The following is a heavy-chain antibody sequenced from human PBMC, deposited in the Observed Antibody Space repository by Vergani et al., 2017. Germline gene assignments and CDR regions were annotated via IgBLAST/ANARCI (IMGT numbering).Heavy chain of an antibody. CDR3: ARKRYNWNDVAWFDP. D-gene: IGHD1-1*01. V-gene: IGHV4-31*01. CDR2: IYYSGST. J-gene: IGHJ5*02. CDR1: GGSISSGGYY. Sequence: QVQLQESGPGLVKPSQTLSLTCTVSGGSISSGGYYWSWIRQHPGKGLEWIGYIYYSGSTYYNPSLKSLVTISVDTSKNQFSLKLSSVTAADTAVYYCARKRYNWNDVAWFDPWGQGTLVAVSS.